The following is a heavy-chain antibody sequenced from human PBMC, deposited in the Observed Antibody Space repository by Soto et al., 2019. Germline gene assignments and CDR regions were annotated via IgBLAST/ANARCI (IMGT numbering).Heavy chain of an antibody. D-gene: IGHD4-17*01. CDR3: VHLITPVTTFGMDV. CDR2: IYWDDDK. J-gene: IGHJ6*02. CDR1: GFSLITTGSG. V-gene: IGHV2-5*02. Sequence: QITLKESGPTLVEPTQTLTLTCTFSGFSLITTGSGVAWIRQPPGKALEWLALIYWDDDKRYSPSLKSRLTITKDTSKNQVVLTMTNMDPVDTGTYFCVHLITPVTTFGMDVWGQGTAVTVSS.